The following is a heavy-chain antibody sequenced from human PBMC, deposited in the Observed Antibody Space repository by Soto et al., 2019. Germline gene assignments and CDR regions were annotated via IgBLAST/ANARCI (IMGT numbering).Heavy chain of an antibody. V-gene: IGHV1-18*01. D-gene: IGHD3-10*02. CDR2: ISVYNGNT. Sequence: GASVKVSCKASGYTFTSYGISWVRQAPGQGLEWMEWISVYNGNTNYAQKLQGRVTMTTDTSTSTAYMELRSLRSDDTAVYYCARVFGESLTSYGMDVWRQGTTVTVSS. J-gene: IGHJ6*02. CDR1: GYTFTSYG. CDR3: ARVFGESLTSYGMDV.